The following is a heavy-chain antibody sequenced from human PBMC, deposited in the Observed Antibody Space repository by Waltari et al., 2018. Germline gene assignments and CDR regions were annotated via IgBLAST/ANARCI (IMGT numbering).Heavy chain of an antibody. V-gene: IGHV4-38-2*01. CDR1: GYSISSGYY. CDR2: IYHSGST. J-gene: IGHJ4*02. CDR3: ARHDHTVTTPLEY. D-gene: IGHD4-17*01. Sequence: QVQLQESGPGLVKPSETLSLTCAVSGYSISSGYYWGWIRQPPGKGLEWIGSIYHSGSTYYNPSLKSRVTISVDTSKNQFSLKLSSVTAADTAVYYCARHDHTVTTPLEYWGQGTLVTVSS.